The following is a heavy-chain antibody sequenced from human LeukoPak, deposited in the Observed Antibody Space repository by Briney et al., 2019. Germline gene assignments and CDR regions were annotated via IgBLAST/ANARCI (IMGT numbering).Heavy chain of an antibody. D-gene: IGHD2-2*01. V-gene: IGHV1-46*01. J-gene: IGHJ6*03. CDR1: GYTFTSYY. CDR2: INPSGGST. Sequence: ASVKVSCKASGYTFTSYYMHWVRQAPGQGLEWVGIINPSGGSTSYAQKFQGRVTMTRDMSTSTVYMELSSLRSEDTAVYYCASTVEYCSSTSCSFYMDVWGKGTTVTVSS. CDR3: ASTVEYCSSTSCSFYMDV.